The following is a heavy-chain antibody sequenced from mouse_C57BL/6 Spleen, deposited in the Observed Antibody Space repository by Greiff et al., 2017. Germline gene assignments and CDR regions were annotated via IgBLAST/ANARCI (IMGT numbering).Heavy chain of an antibody. CDR3: ARSSGMTVDAWFAY. D-gene: IGHD2-13*01. V-gene: IGHV1-26*01. J-gene: IGHJ3*01. Sequence: EVQLQQSGPELVKPGASVKISCKASGYTFTDYYMNWVKQSHGKSLEWIGDINPNNGGTSYNQKFKGKATLTVDKSSSTAYMELRSLTSEDSAVYYCARSSGMTVDAWFAYWGKGTLVTVSA. CDR2: INPNNGGT. CDR1: GYTFTDYY.